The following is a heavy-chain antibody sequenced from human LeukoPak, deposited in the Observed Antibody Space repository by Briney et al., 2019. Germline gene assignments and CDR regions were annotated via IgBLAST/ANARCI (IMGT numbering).Heavy chain of an antibody. V-gene: IGHV3-23*01. CDR1: GFTFSSYG. J-gene: IGHJ4*02. CDR2: IRGSGTST. CDR3: ATPPTVTRNY. D-gene: IGHD4-17*01. Sequence: GGSLRLSCAGSGFTFSSYGMSWVRQAPGKGLEWVSCIRGSGTSTYYADSVKGRFTISRDNSKNTLYLQMNSLRAEDTAVYYCATPPTVTRNYWGQGTLVTVSS.